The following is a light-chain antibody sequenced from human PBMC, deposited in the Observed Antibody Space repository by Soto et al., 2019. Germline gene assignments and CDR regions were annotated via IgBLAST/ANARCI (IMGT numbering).Light chain of an antibody. CDR1: SGDIGGYDY. V-gene: IGLV2-8*01. Sequence: QSVLTQPPSASGSPGQSVTISCTGTSGDIGGYDYVSWYQQHPGKAPKLMIYEVTKRPLGVPDRFSGSKSGNTASLTISGLQAEDEADYYCSSFTASSTRVFGTGTKVTV. CDR3: SSFTASSTRV. J-gene: IGLJ1*01. CDR2: EVT.